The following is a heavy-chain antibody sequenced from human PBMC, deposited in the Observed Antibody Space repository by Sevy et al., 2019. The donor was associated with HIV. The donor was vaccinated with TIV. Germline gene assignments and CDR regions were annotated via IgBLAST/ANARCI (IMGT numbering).Heavy chain of an antibody. CDR2: ITPFFGTI. CDR1: GGTISNYG. Sequence: ASVKVSCKASGGTISNYGFSWVRQAPGQGLEWVGGITPFFGTINYAQKFQDRVTITADESAGTVYLERSRLRSEDTAVYYCARGNAVTGRGDYFDFWGRGTLVTVSS. D-gene: IGHD2-21*02. J-gene: IGHJ4*02. CDR3: ARGNAVTGRGDYFDF. V-gene: IGHV1-69*13.